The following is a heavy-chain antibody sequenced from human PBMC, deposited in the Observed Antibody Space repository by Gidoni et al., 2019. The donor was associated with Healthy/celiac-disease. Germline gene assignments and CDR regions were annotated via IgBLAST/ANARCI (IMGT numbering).Heavy chain of an antibody. CDR2: IYTSGRT. J-gene: IGHJ6*02. CDR1: GGSISSGSYY. V-gene: IGHV4-61*02. CDR3: ARDSPRFLDV. Sequence: QVQLQESGPGLVKPSQTLSLTCTVSGGSISSGSYYWSWIRQPAGKGLEWIGRIYTSGRTNYNPSLKSRVTISVDTSKNQFSLKLSSVTAADTAVYYCARDSPRFLDVWGQGTTVTVSS.